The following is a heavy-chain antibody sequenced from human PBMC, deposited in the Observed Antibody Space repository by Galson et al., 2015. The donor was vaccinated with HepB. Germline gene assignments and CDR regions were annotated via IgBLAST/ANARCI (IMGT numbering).Heavy chain of an antibody. J-gene: IGHJ6*03. Sequence: SLRLSCAASGFTFSSYAMSWVRQAPGKGLEWVSAISGSGGSTYYADSVKGRFTISRDNSKNTLYLQMNSLRAEDTAVYYCAKDIWVRVDIVVSNSMDVWGKGTTVTVSS. V-gene: IGHV3-23*01. CDR3: AKDIWVRVDIVVSNSMDV. CDR2: ISGSGGST. CDR1: GFTFSSYA. D-gene: IGHD2-15*01.